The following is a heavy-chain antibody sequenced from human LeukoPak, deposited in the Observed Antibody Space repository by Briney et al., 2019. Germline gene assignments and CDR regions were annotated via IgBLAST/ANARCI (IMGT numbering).Heavy chain of an antibody. J-gene: IGHJ4*02. CDR3: AAETYYYDSSGYQVFLSDY. D-gene: IGHD3-22*01. Sequence: GASVKVSCKASGFTFTSSALQGVGRARGQRCEGLGWIVVVSGNTNYTQKFQERVTITRDMSISPAYMELSSLRSEDTAVYYCAAETYYYDSSGYQVFLSDYWGQGTLVTVSS. CDR2: IVVVSGNT. CDR1: GFTFTSSA. V-gene: IGHV1-58*01.